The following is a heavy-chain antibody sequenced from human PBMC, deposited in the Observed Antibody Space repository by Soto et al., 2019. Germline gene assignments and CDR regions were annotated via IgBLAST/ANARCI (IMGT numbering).Heavy chain of an antibody. CDR2: ISGSGSTI. V-gene: IGHV3-48*03. D-gene: IGHD5-18*01. Sequence: EVQLVESGGGLVQPGGSLRLSCAASGFTFSSYEMNWVRQAPGKGLEWVSYISGSGSTIYYADSVKGRFTISRDNAKNSLYLHMNSLRAEDTAVYYCARDGGVGDTAMVTSSGFDYWGQGTLVTVSS. J-gene: IGHJ4*02. CDR1: GFTFSSYE. CDR3: ARDGGVGDTAMVTSSGFDY.